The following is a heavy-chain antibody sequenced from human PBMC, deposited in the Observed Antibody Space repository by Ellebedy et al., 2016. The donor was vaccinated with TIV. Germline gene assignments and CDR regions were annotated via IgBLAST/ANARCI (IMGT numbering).Heavy chain of an antibody. J-gene: IGHJ6*03. Sequence: ASVKVSXKTSGYTFTSYGISWVRQAPGQGLEWMGWISAYNGNTNYAQKLQGRVTMTTDTSTSTAYMELRSLRSDDTAVYYRAWNELLWFGEPYDGRYYYYMDVWGKGTTVTVSS. CDR1: GYTFTSYG. V-gene: IGHV1-18*01. CDR2: ISAYNGNT. CDR3: AWNELLWFGEPYDGRYYYYMDV. D-gene: IGHD3-10*01.